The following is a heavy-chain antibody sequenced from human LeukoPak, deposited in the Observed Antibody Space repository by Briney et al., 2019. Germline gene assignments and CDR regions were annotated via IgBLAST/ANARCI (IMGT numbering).Heavy chain of an antibody. CDR2: FSGSGDNT. CDR1: GFTFSTYA. J-gene: IGHJ4*02. CDR3: AKDSGDWTRGKLLPRELYFDF. Sequence: PGGSLRLSCAASGFTFSTYAMTWVRQAPGRGLEWISVFSGSGDNTHYADSVKGRHTISIDNSKNTLYLQMNSLSGEDTAVYYCAKDSGDWTRGKLLPRELYFDFWGQGTLVTVSS. D-gene: IGHD2-21*01. V-gene: IGHV3-23*01.